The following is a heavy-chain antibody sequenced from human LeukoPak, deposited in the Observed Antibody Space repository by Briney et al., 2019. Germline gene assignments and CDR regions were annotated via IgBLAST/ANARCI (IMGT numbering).Heavy chain of an antibody. CDR3: ARGYDFWSGYSKIHFDY. Sequence: ASVKVSCKASGYTFTSYGISWVRQAPGQGLEWMGWISAYNGNTSYAQKLQGRVTMTTDTSTSTAYMELRSLRSDDTAVYYCARGYDFWSGYSKIHFDYWGQGTLVTVSS. V-gene: IGHV1-18*01. CDR2: ISAYNGNT. J-gene: IGHJ4*02. D-gene: IGHD3-3*01. CDR1: GYTFTSYG.